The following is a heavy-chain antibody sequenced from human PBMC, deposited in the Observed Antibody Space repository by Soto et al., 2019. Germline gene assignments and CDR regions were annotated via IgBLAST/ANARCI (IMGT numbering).Heavy chain of an antibody. Sequence: GGSLRLSCAASGFTFSSYAMHWVRQAPGKGLEWVAVISYDGSNKYYADSVKGRFTISRDNSKNTLYLQMNSLRAEDTAVYYCARDVPYYYDSSGFVGLFDYWGQGTLVTVSS. CDR1: GFTFSSYA. CDR2: ISYDGSNK. D-gene: IGHD3-22*01. V-gene: IGHV3-30-3*01. J-gene: IGHJ4*02. CDR3: ARDVPYYYDSSGFVGLFDY.